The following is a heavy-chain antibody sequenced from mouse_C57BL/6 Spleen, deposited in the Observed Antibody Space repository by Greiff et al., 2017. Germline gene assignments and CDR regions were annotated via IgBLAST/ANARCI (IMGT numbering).Heavy chain of an antibody. CDR1: GYSFTDYN. V-gene: IGHV1-39*01. CDR2: INPNYGTT. J-gene: IGHJ3*01. Sequence: EVKLQESGPELVKPGASVKISCKASGYSFTDYNMNWVKQSNGKSLEWIGVINPNYGTTSYNQKFKGKATLTVDQSSSTAYMQLNSLTSEDSAVYYCAMGYGSSFSWFAYWGQGTLVTVSA. D-gene: IGHD1-1*01. CDR3: AMGYGSSFSWFAY.